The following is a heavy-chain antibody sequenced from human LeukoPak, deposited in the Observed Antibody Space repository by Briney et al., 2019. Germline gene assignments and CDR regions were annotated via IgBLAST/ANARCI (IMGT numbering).Heavy chain of an antibody. V-gene: IGHV4-34*01. D-gene: IGHD3-22*01. CDR2: INHSGST. J-gene: IGHJ4*02. Sequence: PSETLSLTCAVYGGSFSGYYWSWIRLPPGKGLEWIGEINHSGSTNYNPSLKSRVTISVDTSKNQFSLKLSSVTAADTAVYYCARDLGRYTTYYYDSSGYYYPYYFDYWGQGTLVTVSS. CDR1: GGSFSGYY. CDR3: ARDLGRYTTYYYDSSGYYYPYYFDY.